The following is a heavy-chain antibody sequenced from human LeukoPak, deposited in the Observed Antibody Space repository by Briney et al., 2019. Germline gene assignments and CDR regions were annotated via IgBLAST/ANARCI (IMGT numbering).Heavy chain of an antibody. CDR3: AKDRAEYYGSGSYGFDP. CDR1: GFPFSNDP. Sequence: GGSLRLSCTASGFPFSNDPMNWVRQAPGKGLEWVSAISGSGGSTYYADSVKGRFTISRDNSKNTLYLQMNSLRAEDTAVYYCAKDRAEYYGSGSYGFDPWGQGTLVTVSS. CDR2: ISGSGGST. D-gene: IGHD3-10*01. V-gene: IGHV3-23*01. J-gene: IGHJ5*02.